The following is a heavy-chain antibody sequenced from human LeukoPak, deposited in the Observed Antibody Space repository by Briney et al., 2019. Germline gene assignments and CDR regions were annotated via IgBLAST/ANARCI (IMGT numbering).Heavy chain of an antibody. Sequence: GGSVRLSCVASRFSFSSYWMTWVRQAPGKGLEWVGNINEDGGEKYYAYTVKGRFTITSDNAKNSLYLQMNSQRGEDTAVYYCENTIVGSNVFDIWGQGTLVTVSS. CDR1: RFSFSSYW. CDR3: ENTIVGSNVFDI. D-gene: IGHD1-26*01. V-gene: IGHV3-7*01. CDR2: INEDGGEK. J-gene: IGHJ3*02.